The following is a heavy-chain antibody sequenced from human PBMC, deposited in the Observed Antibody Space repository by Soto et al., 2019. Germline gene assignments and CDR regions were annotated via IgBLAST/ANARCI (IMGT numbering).Heavy chain of an antibody. V-gene: IGHV1-69*01. CDR2: ITPIFGTA. Sequence: QVQLVQSGAEVKKPGSSVRVSCKTSGGTFSNYGLNWVRQAPGQGPEWMGGITPIFGTANYAQKFQDRVTITADESTSTAYMELSSLRSEDTAMYYCVKGRDGDYLGGAFDIWGQGTMVTVSS. D-gene: IGHD4-17*01. CDR3: VKGRDGDYLGGAFDI. CDR1: GGTFSNYG. J-gene: IGHJ3*02.